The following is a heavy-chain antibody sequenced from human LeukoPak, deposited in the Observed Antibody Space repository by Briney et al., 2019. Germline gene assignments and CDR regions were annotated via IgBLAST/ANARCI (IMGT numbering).Heavy chain of an antibody. CDR2: IYPGDSDI. Sequence: GESLKISCQASGYSFSNYWIGWVRQLPDKGLKWMAIIYPGDSDIRYSPSSQGRVTISADKSISTAYLQWSSLKASDTAMYYCARLSGIAAQYYFDYWGQGTLVTVSS. J-gene: IGHJ4*02. V-gene: IGHV5-51*01. CDR3: ARLSGIAAQYYFDY. D-gene: IGHD6-13*01. CDR1: GYSFSNYW.